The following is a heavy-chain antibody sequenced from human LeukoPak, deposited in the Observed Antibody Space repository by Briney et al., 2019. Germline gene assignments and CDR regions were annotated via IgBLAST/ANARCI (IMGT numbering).Heavy chain of an antibody. CDR1: GYTFTGYY. D-gene: IGHD2-21*01. V-gene: IGHV1-2*02. CDR2: INPNTGDT. J-gene: IGHJ4*02. CDR3: AVAPGDY. Sequence: EASVKVSCKASGYTFTGYYMHWVRQAPGQGLEWMGWINPNTGDTHYAQKFQGRVTLTRDTSITTAYMELSRLTSDDTAIFYCAVAPGDYWGQGTLVTVSS.